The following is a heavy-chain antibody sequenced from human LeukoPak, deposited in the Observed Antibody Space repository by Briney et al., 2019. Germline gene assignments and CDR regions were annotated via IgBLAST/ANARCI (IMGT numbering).Heavy chain of an antibody. D-gene: IGHD4-23*01. V-gene: IGHV1-18*01. J-gene: IGHJ4*02. CDR3: ARVSATVVTPPLD. Sequence: ASVKVSCKASGYTFTSYGISWVRQAPGQRLEWMGWISAYNGNTHYAQKLQGRVTMTTDTSTSTAYMELRSLRSDDTAVYYCARVSATVVTPPLDWVQGTLVTVSS. CDR2: ISAYNGNT. CDR1: GYTFTSYG.